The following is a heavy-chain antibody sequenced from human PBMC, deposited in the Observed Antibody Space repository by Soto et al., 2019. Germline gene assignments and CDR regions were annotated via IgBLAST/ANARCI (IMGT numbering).Heavy chain of an antibody. CDR1: GGSVSSYY. J-gene: IGHJ4*02. Sequence: QVQLQESGPGLVKPSETMSLTCTVSGGSVSSYYWSWIRQPPGKGLEWIGYIYYSGSPNYNPSLKSRVTIAIDTTENQFSLKLRSVTAADTAVYYCAGSKGTDYSDSSGFYYHYWGQGTLVTVSS. D-gene: IGHD3-22*01. CDR2: IYYSGSP. V-gene: IGHV4-59*02. CDR3: AGSKGTDYSDSSGFYYHY.